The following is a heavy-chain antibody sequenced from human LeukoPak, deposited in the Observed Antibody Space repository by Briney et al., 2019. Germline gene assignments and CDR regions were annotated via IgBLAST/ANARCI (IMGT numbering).Heavy chain of an antibody. Sequence: PGGSLRLSCAASGFTFSISGMHWVRQAPGKGLEGVAFIRYDGNNKYYADSVKVRFTISRDKSKNTLYLHMNSLRAEDTAVYYCAKTGNPTTGDYWGQGTLAIVSS. V-gene: IGHV3-30*02. J-gene: IGHJ4*02. CDR3: AKTGNPTTGDY. CDR1: GFTFSISG. CDR2: IRYDGNNK. D-gene: IGHD1-1*01.